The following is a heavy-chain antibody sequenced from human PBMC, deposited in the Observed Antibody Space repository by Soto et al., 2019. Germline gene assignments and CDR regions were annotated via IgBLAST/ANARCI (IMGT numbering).Heavy chain of an antibody. D-gene: IGHD5-12*01. Sequence: SETLSLASTVSGGSIRSVNHYWTWIRQPPGKGLEWIGYIYYSGDTYYNPSLKSRVSISVDTSKNQFSLRLRSVTAADTAVYYCSTSEYRSMSVNCLDPWGQGTLVTVSS. CDR1: GGSIRSVNHY. CDR3: STSEYRSMSVNCLDP. CDR2: IYYSGDT. V-gene: IGHV4-30-4*01. J-gene: IGHJ5*02.